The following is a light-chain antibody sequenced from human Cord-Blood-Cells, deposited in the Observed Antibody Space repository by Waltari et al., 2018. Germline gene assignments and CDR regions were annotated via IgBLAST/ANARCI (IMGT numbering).Light chain of an antibody. J-gene: IGLJ1*01. Sequence: QSALTQPRSVSGSPGQSVTIPCTGPSSDVGGYHYVSWYHQHPGKAPKLMIYDVSKRPSGVPDRFSGSKSGNTASLTISGLQAEDEADYYCCSYAGSYTYVFGTGTKVTVL. CDR1: SSDVGGYHY. V-gene: IGLV2-11*01. CDR2: DVS. CDR3: CSYAGSYTYV.